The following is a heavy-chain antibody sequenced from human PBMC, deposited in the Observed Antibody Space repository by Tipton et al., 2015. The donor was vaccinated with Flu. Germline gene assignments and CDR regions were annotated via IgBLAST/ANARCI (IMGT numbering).Heavy chain of an antibody. J-gene: IGHJ4*02. CDR1: GGTFSSYT. CDR2: IIPILGIA. D-gene: IGHD5-24*01. Sequence: QLVQSGAEVKKPGSSVKVPCKSSGGTFSSYTISWVRQAPGQGLEWMGRIIPILGIANYAQKFQGRVTITADKSTSTAYMELSSLRSEDTAVYYCARDGYTGGFDYWGQGTLVTVSS. CDR3: ARDGYTGGFDY. V-gene: IGHV1-69*09.